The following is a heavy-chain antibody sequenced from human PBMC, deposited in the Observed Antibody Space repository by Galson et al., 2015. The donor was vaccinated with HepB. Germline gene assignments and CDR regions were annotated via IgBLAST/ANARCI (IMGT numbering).Heavy chain of an antibody. CDR2: INWNGGST. CDR3: ARENGRYFDRGAFDY. J-gene: IGHJ4*02. D-gene: IGHD3-9*01. Sequence: SLRLSCAASGFTFDDYGMSWVRQAPGKGLEWVSGINWNGGSTGYADSVKGRFTISRDNAKNSLYLQMNSLRAEDTALYYCARENGRYFDRGAFDYWGQGTLVTVSS. CDR1: GFTFDDYG. V-gene: IGHV3-20*04.